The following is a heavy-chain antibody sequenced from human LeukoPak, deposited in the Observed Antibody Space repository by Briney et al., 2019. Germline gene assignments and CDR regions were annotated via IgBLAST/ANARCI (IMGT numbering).Heavy chain of an antibody. CDR1: GFTFDDYT. CDR2: LSWDGGTT. D-gene: IGHD3-22*01. Sequence: GGSLRLSCTASGFTFDDYTMHWVRQFPGKGLEWVSLLSWDGGTTYYTDSVKGRFTISRDTSKNSLYLQMNSLRTEDTALYHCAKVAFRRLSSADSSGYYYEVKATRADYFDYWGQGTLVTVSS. J-gene: IGHJ4*02. V-gene: IGHV3-43*01. CDR3: AKVAFRRLSSADSSGYYYEVKATRADYFDY.